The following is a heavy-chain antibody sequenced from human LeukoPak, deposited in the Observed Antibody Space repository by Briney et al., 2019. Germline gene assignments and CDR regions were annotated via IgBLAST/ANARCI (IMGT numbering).Heavy chain of an antibody. V-gene: IGHV1-58*01. CDR1: GFTFTSSA. CDR2: IVVGSGNT. J-gene: IGHJ4*02. Sequence: SVKVSCKASGFTFTSSAVQWVRQARGQRLEWIGWIVVGSGNTNYAQKFQERVTITRDMSTSTAYKELSSLRSEDTAVYYCAAKEYYDFWSGSLPPDYWGQGTLVTVSS. CDR3: AAKEYYDFWSGSLPPDY. D-gene: IGHD3-3*01.